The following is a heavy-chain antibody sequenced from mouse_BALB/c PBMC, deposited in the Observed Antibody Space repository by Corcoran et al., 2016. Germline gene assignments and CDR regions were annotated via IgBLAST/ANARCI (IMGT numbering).Heavy chain of an antibody. Sequence: QIQLVQSGPELKKPGETVKISCKASGYTFTNQGMNWVKQATGKGLKWMGWINTYTGEPTYADDFKGRFAFSLETSASTAFLQINNPKNEDTATYFCAREPFAMDYWGQGTSVTVSS. CDR2: INTYTGEP. CDR1: GYTFTNQG. CDR3: AREPFAMDY. J-gene: IGHJ4*01. V-gene: IGHV9-3-1*01.